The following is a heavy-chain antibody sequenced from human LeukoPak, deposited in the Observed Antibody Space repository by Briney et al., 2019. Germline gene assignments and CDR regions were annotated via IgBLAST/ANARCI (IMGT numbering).Heavy chain of an antibody. V-gene: IGHV3-7*01. Sequence: GGSLRLSCEGSGFTFSNYWMGWVRQAPGKGLQWVANIKTDGGEKYYVDSVKGRFTISRDNAKNSLYLQMNSLRAEDTAVYYCATYSSLNRREFQYWGQGTLLTVSS. CDR2: IKTDGGEK. CDR1: GFTFSNYW. J-gene: IGHJ1*01. CDR3: ATYSSLNRREFQY. D-gene: IGHD3-22*01.